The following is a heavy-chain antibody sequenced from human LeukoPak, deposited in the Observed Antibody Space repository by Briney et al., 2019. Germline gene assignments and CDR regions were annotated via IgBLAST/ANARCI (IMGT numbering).Heavy chain of an antibody. CDR3: ARGPSVGATLEYYFDY. CDR1: GDSISSSNNY. V-gene: IGHV4-39*07. D-gene: IGHD1-26*01. J-gene: IGHJ4*02. CDR2: IYYTGST. Sequence: SETLSLTCTVSGDSISSSNNYWGWIRQSPGKGLEWIGNIYYTGSTYYNPSLKSRVTISVDTSKNQFSLKLSSVTAADTAVYYCARGPSVGATLEYYFDYWGQGTLVTVSS.